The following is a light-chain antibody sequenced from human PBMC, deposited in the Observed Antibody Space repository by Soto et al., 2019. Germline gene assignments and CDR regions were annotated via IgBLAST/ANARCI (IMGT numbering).Light chain of an antibody. V-gene: IGKV3-15*01. J-gene: IGKJ4*01. Sequence: EIVMTQSPATLSVSPGERATLSCRASQSVSSNLAWYQQKPGQAPRLLIYGASTRATGIPARFSGSGSGTEFTLTISSLQSEDFAVYYCHQRSNWPLTFGGGTKLEI. CDR2: GAS. CDR3: HQRSNWPLT. CDR1: QSVSSN.